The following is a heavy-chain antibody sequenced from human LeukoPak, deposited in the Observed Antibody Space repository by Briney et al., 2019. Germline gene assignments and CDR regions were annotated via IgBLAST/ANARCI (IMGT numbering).Heavy chain of an antibody. CDR3: ARSPYYDSSGYYSDWYFDL. V-gene: IGHV3-48*03. CDR1: GFTFSNYE. Sequence: GGSLTLFCAASGFTFSNYEMNWVRQAPGKGLEWVSYISSSGRTIDYADSVKGRFTISRDNAKKSLYLQMNSLRAEDTAVYYCARSPYYDSSGYYSDWYFDLWGRGTLVTVSS. CDR2: ISSSGRTI. J-gene: IGHJ2*01. D-gene: IGHD3-22*01.